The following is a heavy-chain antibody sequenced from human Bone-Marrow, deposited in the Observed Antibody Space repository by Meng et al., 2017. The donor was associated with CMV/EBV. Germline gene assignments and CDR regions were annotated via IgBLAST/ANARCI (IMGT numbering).Heavy chain of an antibody. V-gene: IGHV1-8*03. D-gene: IGHD3-16*02. Sequence: ASVKVSCKASGYTFTSYDINWVRQATGQGLEWMGWMNPNSGNTGYAQKFQGRVTITRNTSISTAYMELSSLRSEDTAVYYCARSYPRDISYYYGMDVWGQGTTVTVPS. CDR2: MNPNSGNT. CDR3: ARSYPRDISYYYGMDV. CDR1: GYTFTSYD. J-gene: IGHJ6*02.